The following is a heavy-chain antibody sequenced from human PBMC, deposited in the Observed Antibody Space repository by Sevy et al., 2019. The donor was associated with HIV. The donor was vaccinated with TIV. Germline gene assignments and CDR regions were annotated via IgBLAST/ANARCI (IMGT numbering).Heavy chain of an antibody. J-gene: IGHJ4*02. CDR1: GYTFTSYG. D-gene: IGHD2-15*01. Sequence: ASVKVSCKASGYTFTSYGISWVRQAPGQGLEWMGWISAYNGNTNYAQKLQGRVTMTTDTSTSTAYMELRSLRSDATAVYYCARLGYCSGGSCYWGAYYFDYWGQGTLVTVSS. V-gene: IGHV1-18*01. CDR3: ARLGYCSGGSCYWGAYYFDY. CDR2: ISAYNGNT.